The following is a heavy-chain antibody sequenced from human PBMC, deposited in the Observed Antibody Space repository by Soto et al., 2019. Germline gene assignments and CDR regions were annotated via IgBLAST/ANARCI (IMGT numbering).Heavy chain of an antibody. CDR2: ISSASSSI. Sequence: EVQLVESGGGLVQPGGSLRLSCAASGFTFNIYSMNWVRQAPGKGLERVSYISSASSSIFYADSVKGRFTISRDNAKNSLYLQMISLRDEDTAVYYCARAVDLSSGSYYYYGMDVWGQGTTVTVSS. CDR3: ARAVDLSSGSYYYYGMDV. D-gene: IGHD6-19*01. CDR1: GFTFNIYS. V-gene: IGHV3-48*02. J-gene: IGHJ6*02.